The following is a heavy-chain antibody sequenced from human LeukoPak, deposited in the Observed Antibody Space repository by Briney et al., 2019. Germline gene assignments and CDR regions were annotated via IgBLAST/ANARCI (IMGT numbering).Heavy chain of an antibody. CDR2: ISAYNGNT. CDR1: GYTFTSYG. J-gene: IGHJ3*02. V-gene: IGHV1-18*01. D-gene: IGHD3-3*01. CDR3: ARVVSLRFLEWSTDGDAFDI. Sequence: ASVKVSCKASGYTFTSYGISWVRQAPGQGLEWMGWISAYNGNTNYAQKLQGRVTMTTDTSTSTAYMELRSLRSDDTAVYYCARVVSLRFLEWSTDGDAFDIWGQGTMVTVSS.